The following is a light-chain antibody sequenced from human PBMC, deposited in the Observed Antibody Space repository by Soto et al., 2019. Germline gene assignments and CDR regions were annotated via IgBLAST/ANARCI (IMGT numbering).Light chain of an antibody. CDR2: AAS. J-gene: IGKJ5*01. CDR1: QGISNF. CDR3: QKYSSVIT. V-gene: IGKV1-27*01. Sequence: DIQMPQSPSSLSASVGDRVTITCRASQGISNFLAWYQQKPGKVPKLLISAASTLQSGVPSRFSGSGSGTDFTLTITSLQPEDVATYYCQKYSSVITFGQGTRLEI.